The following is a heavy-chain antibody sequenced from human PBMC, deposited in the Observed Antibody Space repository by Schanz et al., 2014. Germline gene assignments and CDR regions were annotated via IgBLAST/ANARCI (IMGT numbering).Heavy chain of an antibody. CDR1: GYTFTSYS. CDR2: INLSGGST. D-gene: IGHD6-19*01. CDR3: ARGGYSSGWYDRDIAHFDY. J-gene: IGHJ4*02. Sequence: VQLVQSGAEVKRPGASVKVSCKASGYTFTSYSMHWVRQAPGQGLEWMGIINLSGGSTNNAQKFQGRLTMTRDTSTSTAYMELRSLRSDDTAVYYCARGGYSSGWYDRDIAHFDYWGQGTLVTVSS. V-gene: IGHV1-46*01.